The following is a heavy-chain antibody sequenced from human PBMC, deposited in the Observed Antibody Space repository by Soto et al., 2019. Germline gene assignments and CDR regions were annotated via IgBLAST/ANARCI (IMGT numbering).Heavy chain of an antibody. D-gene: IGHD6-13*01. J-gene: IGHJ4*02. CDR2: IYYSGST. CDR1: GGSISSSSYY. Sequence: SETLSLTCTVSGGSISSSSYYWGWIRQPPGKGLEWIGSIYYSGSTYYNPSLKSRVTISVDTSKNQFSLKLSSVTAADTAVYYCARGGSGAAAGLFDYWGQGTLVTVSS. V-gene: IGHV4-39*07. CDR3: ARGGSGAAAGLFDY.